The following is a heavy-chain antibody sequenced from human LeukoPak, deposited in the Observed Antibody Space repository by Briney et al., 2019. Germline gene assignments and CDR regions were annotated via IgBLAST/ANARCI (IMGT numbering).Heavy chain of an antibody. J-gene: IGHJ6*02. V-gene: IGHV4-34*01. CDR2: INHSGST. CDR3: ARGDVGSGSYYRYYYYYGMDV. CDR1: GGSFSGYY. Sequence: SETLSLTCAVYGGSFSGYYWSWIRQPPGKGLEWIGEINHSGSTNYNPSLKSRVTISVDTSKNQFSLKLSSVTAADTAVYYCARGDVGSGSYYRYYYYYGMDVWGQGTTVTVSS. D-gene: IGHD3-10*01.